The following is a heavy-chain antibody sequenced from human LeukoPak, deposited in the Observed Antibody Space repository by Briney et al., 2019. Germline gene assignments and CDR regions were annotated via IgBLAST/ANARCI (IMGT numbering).Heavy chain of an antibody. CDR1: GYTFTSYG. V-gene: IGHV1-18*01. J-gene: IGHJ6*03. CDR3: ARFRKNYYDSSGYYYYYYYMDV. CDR2: ISAYNGNT. D-gene: IGHD3-22*01. Sequence: ASVKVSCKASGYTFTSYGISWVRQAPGQGLEWMEWISAYNGNTNYAQKLQGRVTMTTDTSTSTAYMELRSLRSDDTAVYYCARFRKNYYDSSGYYYYYYYMDVWGKGTTVTVSS.